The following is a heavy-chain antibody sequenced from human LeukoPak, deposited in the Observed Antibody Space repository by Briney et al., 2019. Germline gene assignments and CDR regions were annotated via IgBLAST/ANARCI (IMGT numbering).Heavy chain of an antibody. J-gene: IGHJ5*02. CDR3: ARWMYSSSWYRWFDP. D-gene: IGHD6-13*01. CDR1: GDSISSDY. Sequence: SETLSLTCNVSGDSISSDYWSWIRQPPGKGLEWIGEIYRSGTTNYKPSLKSRVTISLDKSRNHFSLKLTSVTAADTAVYYCARWMYSSSWYRWFDPWGQGTLVTVSS. V-gene: IGHV4-59*01. CDR2: IYRSGTT.